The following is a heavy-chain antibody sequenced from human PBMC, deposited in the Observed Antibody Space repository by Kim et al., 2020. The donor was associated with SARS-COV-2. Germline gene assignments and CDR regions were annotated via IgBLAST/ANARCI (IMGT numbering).Heavy chain of an antibody. CDR1: GGSISSSSYY. V-gene: IGHV4-39*01. J-gene: IGHJ4*02. CDR3: ARRGRDGYFYYFDY. D-gene: IGHD5-12*01. Sequence: SETLSLTCTVSGGSISSSSYYWGWIRQPPGKGLEWIGSIYYSGSTYYNPSLKSRVTISVDTSKNQFSLKLSSVTAADTAVYYCARRGRDGYFYYFDYWGQGTLVTVSS. CDR2: IYYSGST.